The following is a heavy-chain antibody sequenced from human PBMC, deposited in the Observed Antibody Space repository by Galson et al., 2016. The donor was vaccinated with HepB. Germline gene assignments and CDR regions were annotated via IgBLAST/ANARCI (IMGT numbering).Heavy chain of an antibody. V-gene: IGHV4-30-4*01. CDR1: GGPISSGDYF. CDR3: ARNSGGSYLGWFDP. D-gene: IGHD1-26*01. CDR2: IYNSGST. J-gene: IGHJ5*02. Sequence: QVQLQESGPGLVKPSETLSLTCTVSGGPISSGDYFWSWIRQPPGKGLEWIGYIYNSGSTNYNPSLKSRVTISVGTSKNQFSLKLNSVTAADTAVYYCARNSGGSYLGWFDPWGQGTLVTVSS.